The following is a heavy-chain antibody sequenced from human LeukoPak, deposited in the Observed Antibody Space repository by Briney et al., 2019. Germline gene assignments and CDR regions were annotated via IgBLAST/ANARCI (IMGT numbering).Heavy chain of an antibody. CDR1: GYTFTSYG. J-gene: IGHJ1*01. Sequence: GASVKVSCKASGYTFTSYGISWVRQAPGQGLEWMGRIIPIFGTANYAQKFQGRVTITTDESTSTAYMELSSLRSEDTAVYYCAGVVITNAEYFQHWGQGTLVTVSS. CDR2: IIPIFGTA. V-gene: IGHV1-69*05. D-gene: IGHD3-22*01. CDR3: AGVVITNAEYFQH.